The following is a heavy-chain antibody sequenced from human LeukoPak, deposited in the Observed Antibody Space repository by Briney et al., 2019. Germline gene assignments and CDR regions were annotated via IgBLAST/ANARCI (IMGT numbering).Heavy chain of an antibody. D-gene: IGHD1-26*01. CDR2: ISGSGGST. CDR3: ARVLGSPTNDY. CDR1: GFTFSSYA. J-gene: IGHJ4*02. V-gene: IGHV3-23*01. Sequence: GGSLRLSCAASGFTFSSYAMSWVRQASGKGLEWVSAISGSGGSTYYADSVKGRFTISRDNSKNTLYLQMNSLRAEDTAVYYCARVLGSPTNDYWGQGTLVTVSS.